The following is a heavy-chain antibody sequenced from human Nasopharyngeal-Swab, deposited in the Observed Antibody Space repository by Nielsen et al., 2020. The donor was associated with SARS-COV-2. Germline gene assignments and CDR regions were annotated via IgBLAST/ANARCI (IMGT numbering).Heavy chain of an antibody. V-gene: IGHV3-23*01. D-gene: IGHD3-16*01. CDR1: GFTFVNYA. CDR2: ISGSGSNT. Sequence: GESLKISCAASGFTFVNYAMSWVRQDPGRGLEWVSSISGSGSNTFYADSVKGRFTISRDNSKSTLYLQMNSLRAEDTAEYFCAKDGVRLNGIDVWGQATTVTVSS. CDR3: AKDGVRLNGIDV. J-gene: IGHJ6*02.